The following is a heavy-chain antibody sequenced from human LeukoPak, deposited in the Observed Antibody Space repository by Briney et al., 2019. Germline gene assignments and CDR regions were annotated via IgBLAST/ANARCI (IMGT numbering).Heavy chain of an antibody. Sequence: ASVKVSCKASGYTFTRYYMHCVRQAPGPGLEWMGWINPNSGGTNYAQKCQGRVTMTRDTSISTAYLELSRLSSQDPAVYYSASARVTIFAVVTLRGQFDHWGQGTLVTVSS. J-gene: IGHJ5*02. V-gene: IGHV1-2*02. CDR3: ASARVTIFAVVTLRGQFDH. D-gene: IGHD3-3*01. CDR2: INPNSGGT. CDR1: GYTFTRYY.